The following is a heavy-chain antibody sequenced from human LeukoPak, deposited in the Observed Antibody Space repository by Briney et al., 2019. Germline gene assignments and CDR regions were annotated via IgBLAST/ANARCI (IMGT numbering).Heavy chain of an antibody. CDR1: GFTVSSNY. CDR3: ARVYCGRTTCDPWLDP. V-gene: IGHV3-66*02. D-gene: IGHD2-2*01. J-gene: IGHJ5*02. Sequence: GGSLRLSCAASGFTVSSNYMSWVRQAPGKGLEWVSVIYSGGSTYYADSVKGRFTISRDNSKNTLYLQMNSLRAEDTAVYYCARVYCGRTTCDPWLDPWGQGTLVTVSS. CDR2: IYSGGST.